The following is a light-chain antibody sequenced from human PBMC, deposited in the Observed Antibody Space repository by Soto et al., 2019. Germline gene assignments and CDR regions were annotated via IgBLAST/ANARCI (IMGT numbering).Light chain of an antibody. V-gene: IGLV4-69*01. J-gene: IGLJ2*01. CDR3: QTWGTGIVV. Sequence: QSVLTQSPSASASLGASVKLTCTLSSGHSNYAIAWHQQQPEKGPRYLMKLNSDGSHFKGDGIPDRFSGSSSGAERYLTISSLQSVDEADYSCQTWGTGIVVCGGGTKLTVL. CDR2: LNSDGSH. CDR1: SGHSNYA.